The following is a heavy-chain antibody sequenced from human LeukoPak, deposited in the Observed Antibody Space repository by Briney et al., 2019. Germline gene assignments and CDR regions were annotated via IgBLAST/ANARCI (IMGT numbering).Heavy chain of an antibody. V-gene: IGHV3-21*04. Sequence: GGSLRLSCAASGFTFSSYSMNWVRQAPGKGLEWVSSISSSSSYIYYADSVKGRFTISRDNSKNTLYLQMNSLRAEDTAVYYCAKDLQSLWFGEFDYWGQGTLVTVSS. CDR2: ISSSSSYI. D-gene: IGHD3-10*01. CDR3: AKDLQSLWFGEFDY. CDR1: GFTFSSYS. J-gene: IGHJ4*02.